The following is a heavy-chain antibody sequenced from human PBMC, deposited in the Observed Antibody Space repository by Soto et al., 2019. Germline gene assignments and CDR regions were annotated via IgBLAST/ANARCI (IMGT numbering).Heavy chain of an antibody. CDR3: ARGAYNWNYVGYYYMDV. J-gene: IGHJ6*03. CDR1: GYTFTSYY. D-gene: IGHD1-7*01. Sequence: GASVKVSCKASGYTFTSYYMHWVRQAPGQGLEWMGIINPSGGSTSYAQKFQGRVTMTRDTSTSTVYMELSSLRSEDTAVYYSARGAYNWNYVGYYYMDVWGKGTTVTVSS. V-gene: IGHV1-46*03. CDR2: INPSGGST.